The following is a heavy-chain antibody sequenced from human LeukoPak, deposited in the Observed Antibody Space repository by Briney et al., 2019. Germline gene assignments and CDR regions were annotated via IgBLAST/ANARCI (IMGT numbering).Heavy chain of an antibody. CDR2: INHSGST. Sequence: SETLSLTCAVYGGSFSGYYWSWIRQPPGKGLEWIGEINHSGSTNYNPSLKSRVTISVDTSKNQFSLKLSSVTAADTAVYYCARRYYGYIDYYYGMDVWGQGTTVTVSS. J-gene: IGHJ6*02. V-gene: IGHV4-34*01. CDR1: GGSFSGYY. CDR3: ARRYYGYIDYYYGMDV. D-gene: IGHD3-10*01.